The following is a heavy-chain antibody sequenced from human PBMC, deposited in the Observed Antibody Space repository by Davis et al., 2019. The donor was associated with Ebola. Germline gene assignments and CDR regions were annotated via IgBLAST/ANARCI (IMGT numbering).Heavy chain of an antibody. CDR1: GFTFRSYW. D-gene: IGHD5-24*01. CDR3: TTATVDGSAWLTS. CDR2: IKQDGSDK. Sequence: PGGSLRLSCATSGFTFRSYWMSWVRQAPGKGLEWVANIKQDGSDKFYVDSVRGRFTISKDNAKNSLYLQMNSLTTEDTAVYYCTTATVDGSAWLTSWGQGTLVTVSS. V-gene: IGHV3-7*03. J-gene: IGHJ5*02.